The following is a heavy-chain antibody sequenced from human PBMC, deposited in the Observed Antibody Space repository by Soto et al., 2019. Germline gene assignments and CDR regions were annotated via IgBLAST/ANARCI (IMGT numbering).Heavy chain of an antibody. Sequence: SETLSLTCTVSGGSISSYYWSWIRQPPGKGLEWIGYIYYSGSTNCNPSLKSRVTISVDTSKNQFSLKLSSVTAADTAVYYCARDRGSYDFWSGYQPLFDYWGQGTPVTVSS. V-gene: IGHV4-59*01. CDR1: GGSISSYY. D-gene: IGHD3-3*01. CDR2: IYYSGST. J-gene: IGHJ4*02. CDR3: ARDRGSYDFWSGYQPLFDY.